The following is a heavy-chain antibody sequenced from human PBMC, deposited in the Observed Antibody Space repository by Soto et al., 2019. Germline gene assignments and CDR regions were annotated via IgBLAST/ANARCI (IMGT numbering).Heavy chain of an antibody. CDR1: GFTFDIYA. V-gene: IGHV3-23*01. Sequence: GGSLRLSCTTSGFTFDIYAMSWVRQPPGGGLEWVSTIGGGEAFYADSVRGRFTISRDDSISAVFLQMNSLTVEDTAIYYCARDAVPRNGDYDWFYPWGQGTLVTVS. J-gene: IGHJ5*02. CDR3: ARDAVPRNGDYDWFYP. D-gene: IGHD4-17*01. CDR2: IGGGEA.